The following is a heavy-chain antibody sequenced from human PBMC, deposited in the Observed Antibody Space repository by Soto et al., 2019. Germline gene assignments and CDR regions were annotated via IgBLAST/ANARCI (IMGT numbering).Heavy chain of an antibody. D-gene: IGHD1-26*01. CDR2: ISGSGDST. Sequence: AGSLRLSCAASGFTFTSYAMNWVRQAPGKGLEWVSAISGSGDSTYYVDSVKGRFTISRDNSNNTLYLQMNSLRAEDTAVYYCEKDLTGELLPTCFDPWGQGTLVTVSS. CDR3: EKDLTGELLPTCFDP. V-gene: IGHV3-23*01. CDR1: GFTFTSYA. J-gene: IGHJ5*02.